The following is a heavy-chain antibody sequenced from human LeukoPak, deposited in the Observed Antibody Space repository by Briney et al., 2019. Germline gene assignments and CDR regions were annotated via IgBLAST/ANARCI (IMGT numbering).Heavy chain of an antibody. CDR3: AKGMYYYGSGSQYFDY. J-gene: IGHJ4*02. CDR1: GFTFSSYA. CDR2: ISGSGGST. Sequence: GGSLRLSCAASGFTFSSYAMSWVRQAPGKGPEWVSAISGSGGSTYYADSVKGRFTISRDNSKNTLYLQMNSLRAEDTAVYYCAKGMYYYGSGSQYFDYWGQGTLVTVSS. V-gene: IGHV3-23*01. D-gene: IGHD3-10*01.